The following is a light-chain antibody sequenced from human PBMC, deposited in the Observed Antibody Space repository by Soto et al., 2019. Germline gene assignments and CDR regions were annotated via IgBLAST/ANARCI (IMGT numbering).Light chain of an antibody. CDR1: SSDVGGYNY. V-gene: IGLV2-14*01. Sequence: QSSLTQPASVSGSPGRGSTISCTGTSSDVGGYNYVSWYQQHPGKAPKLMIYDVSNRPSGVSNRFSGSKSGNTASLTISGLQAEDEADYYCSSYTSSSTYVFGTGTKVTVL. CDR3: SSYTSSSTYV. CDR2: DVS. J-gene: IGLJ1*01.